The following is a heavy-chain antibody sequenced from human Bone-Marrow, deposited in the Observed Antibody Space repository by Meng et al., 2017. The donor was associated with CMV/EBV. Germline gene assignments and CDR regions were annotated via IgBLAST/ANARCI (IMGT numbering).Heavy chain of an antibody. D-gene: IGHD2-2*02. CDR1: GFTFSSHW. CDR3: ARPPTYCSSTSCYKTPLY. Sequence: VGSLRIHCAASGFTFSSHWMSWVRQAPGKGLELVANINQDGSEKYYVDSVKGRFTISRDNAKNSLYLQMNSLRAEDTAVYYCARPPTYCSSTSCYKTPLYWGQGTLVTVSS. J-gene: IGHJ4*02. CDR2: INQDGSEK. V-gene: IGHV3-7*01.